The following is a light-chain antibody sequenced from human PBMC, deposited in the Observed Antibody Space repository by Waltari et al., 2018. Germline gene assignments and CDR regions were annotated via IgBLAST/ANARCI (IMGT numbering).Light chain of an antibody. CDR2: GNS. V-gene: IGLV1-40*01. CDR3: QSYDSSLSAWV. CDR1: SSNLGPGDD. Sequence: QSVLTQPPSVSGAPGQRVTISCTGSSSNLGPGDDVTWYQQLPGTPPKLLIYGNSNRPSGVPDRFSGSKSGTSASLAITGLQAEDEADYYCQSYDSSLSAWVFGGGTKLTVL. J-gene: IGLJ3*02.